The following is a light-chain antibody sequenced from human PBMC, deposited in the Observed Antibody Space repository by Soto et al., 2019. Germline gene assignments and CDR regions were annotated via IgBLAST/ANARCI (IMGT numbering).Light chain of an antibody. Sequence: DIQITQSPSSLSSSVPDRFTITCLTSQSISGYLNWYRHKPGKAPTLLIYAASTLQSGVPSRFSGSGSGTDFTLTISNLQPEDFATYYCQQSYSTLPITFGQGTRLEIK. CDR2: AAS. V-gene: IGKV1-39*01. J-gene: IGKJ5*01. CDR1: QSISGY. CDR3: QQSYSTLPIT.